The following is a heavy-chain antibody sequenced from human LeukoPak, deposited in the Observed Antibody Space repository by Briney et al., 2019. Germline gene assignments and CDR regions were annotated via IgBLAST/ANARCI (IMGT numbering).Heavy chain of an antibody. J-gene: IGHJ5*02. V-gene: IGHV1-18*01. Sequence: ASVKVSCKASGHTFTSYGISWVRQAPGQGLEWMGWISAYNGNTNYAQKLQGRVTMTTDTSTSTAYMELRSLRSDDTAVYYCARGSYYDSSGYYPNWFDPWGQGTLVTVSS. CDR1: GHTFTSYG. D-gene: IGHD3-22*01. CDR2: ISAYNGNT. CDR3: ARGSYYDSSGYYPNWFDP.